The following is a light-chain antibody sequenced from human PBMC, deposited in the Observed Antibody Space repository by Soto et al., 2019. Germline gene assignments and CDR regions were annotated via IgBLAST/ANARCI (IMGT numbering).Light chain of an antibody. CDR2: EVS. CDR1: SSDVGSYNR. CDR3: SSYTSSILYV. Sequence: QSLLTQPPSVSGSPGQSVTISCPGTSSDVGSYNRVPWYQQPPGTAPKLMIYEVSNRPSGVPDRFSGSKSGNTASLTISGLQAEDEADYYCSSYTSSILYVFGTGTKVTVL. V-gene: IGLV2-18*02. J-gene: IGLJ1*01.